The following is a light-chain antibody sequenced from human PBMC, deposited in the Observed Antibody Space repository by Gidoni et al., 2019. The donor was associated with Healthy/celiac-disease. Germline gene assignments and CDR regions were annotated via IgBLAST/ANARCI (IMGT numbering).Light chain of an antibody. CDR2: GAS. Sequence: EIVLPQSPGTLSLSPGARATLPCRASQSVSSSYLAWYQQKPGQAPRLLIYGASSRATGIPDRFSGSGSGTDFTRTISRLEPEDFAVYYCQQYGSSPYTFGQGTKLEIK. CDR3: QQYGSSPYT. CDR1: QSVSSSY. V-gene: IGKV3-20*01. J-gene: IGKJ2*01.